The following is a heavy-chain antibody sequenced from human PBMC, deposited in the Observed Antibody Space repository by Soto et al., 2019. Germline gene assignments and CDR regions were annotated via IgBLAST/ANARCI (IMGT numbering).Heavy chain of an antibody. J-gene: IGHJ6*02. CDR2: IYYSGST. V-gene: IGHV4-59*01. CDR3: ARAYSYGGYYYYGMDV. Sequence: SETLSLTCTVSGGSISSYYWSWIRQPPGKGLEWIGYIYYSGSTNYNPSLKSRVTISVDTSKNQFSLKLSSVTAADTAVYYCARAYSYGGYYYYGMDVWGQGTTVTVS. CDR1: GGSISSYY. D-gene: IGHD5-18*01.